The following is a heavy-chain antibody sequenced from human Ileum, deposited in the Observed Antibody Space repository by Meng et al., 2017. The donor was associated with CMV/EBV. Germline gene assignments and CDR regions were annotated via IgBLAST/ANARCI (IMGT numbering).Heavy chain of an antibody. Sequence: GGSLRLSCAASGFTFSSYSMNWVRQAPGKGLEWVSSISSSGSYIYYADSVKGRFTISRDNAKNSLYLQMNSLIAEDTAVYYCARDHPRTLVGDYWGQGTLVTVSS. CDR2: ISSSGSYI. J-gene: IGHJ4*02. CDR1: GFTFSSYS. V-gene: IGHV3-21*01. CDR3: ARDHPRTLVGDY. D-gene: IGHD2-8*02.